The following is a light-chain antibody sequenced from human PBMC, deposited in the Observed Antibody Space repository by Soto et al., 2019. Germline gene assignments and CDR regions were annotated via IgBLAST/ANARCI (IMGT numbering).Light chain of an antibody. Sequence: DIQLTQSPPFLSASVGDRVTVTCRDSQGIATSVAWYQQKPGRAPKLLIFGASTLQSGVPSRFSASESGTEFTLTISSLQPDDFATYYCQHLNSYPITFGQGTRLEIK. V-gene: IGKV1-9*01. J-gene: IGKJ5*01. CDR3: QHLNSYPIT. CDR1: QGIATS. CDR2: GAS.